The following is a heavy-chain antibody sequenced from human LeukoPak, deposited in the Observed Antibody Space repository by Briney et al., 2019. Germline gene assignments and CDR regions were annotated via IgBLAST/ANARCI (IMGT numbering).Heavy chain of an antibody. D-gene: IGHD3-16*01. J-gene: IGHJ4*02. V-gene: IGHV4-39*01. CDR1: GGSISSYY. CDR3: ARRRYDYVWGSYKSDGSHDY. CDR2: IYYSGST. Sequence: PSETLSLTCTVSGGSISSYYWGWIRQPPGKGLEWIGSIYYSGSTYYNPSLKSRVTISVDTSKNQFSLKLSSVTAADTAVYYCARRRYDYVWGSYKSDGSHDYWGQGTLVTVSS.